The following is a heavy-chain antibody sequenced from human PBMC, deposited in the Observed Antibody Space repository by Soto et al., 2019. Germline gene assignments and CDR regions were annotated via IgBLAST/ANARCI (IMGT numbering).Heavy chain of an antibody. D-gene: IGHD2-15*01. V-gene: IGHV3-11*01. CDR1: GFTFSDYY. CDR3: AKGNDCSGGSCYIEFDY. Sequence: GSLRLSCAASGFTFSDYYMSWIRQAPGKGLEWVSYISSSGSTIYYADSVKGRFTISRDNAKNSLYLQMNSLRAEDTAVYYCAKGNDCSGGSCYIEFDYWGQGTLVTVSS. J-gene: IGHJ4*02. CDR2: ISSSGSTI.